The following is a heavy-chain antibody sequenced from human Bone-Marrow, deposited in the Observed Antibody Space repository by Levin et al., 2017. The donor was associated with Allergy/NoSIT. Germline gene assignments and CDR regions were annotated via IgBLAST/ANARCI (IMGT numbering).Heavy chain of an antibody. CDR1: GFSLSTSGMC. D-gene: IGHD1-7*01. CDR2: IDWDEDK. CDR3: ARIRVDNWNYDY. V-gene: IGHV2-70*11. Sequence: SGPTLVKPTQTLTLTCTFSGFSLSTSGMCVSWIRPPPGKALEWLARIDWDEDKYYSTSLKTRLTISKDTSKNQVVLTMTNMDPVDTATYYCARIRVDNWNYDYWGQGTLVTVSS. J-gene: IGHJ4*02.